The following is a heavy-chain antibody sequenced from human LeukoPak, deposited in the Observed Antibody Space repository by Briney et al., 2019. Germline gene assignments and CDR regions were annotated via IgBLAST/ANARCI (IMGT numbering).Heavy chain of an antibody. V-gene: IGHV3-23*01. CDR3: AKVYQSGWSYFDY. Sequence: PGGSLRLPCVVSGFDLSAYAMSWVRQAPGKGLEWVSGFKKRGYDTDYADSVKGRFTISRDNSQNTVYLQMTSLRSEDTAMYFCAKVYQSGWSYFDYWGQGALVTVSS. D-gene: IGHD6-19*01. CDR1: GFDLSAYA. J-gene: IGHJ4*02. CDR2: FKKRGYDT.